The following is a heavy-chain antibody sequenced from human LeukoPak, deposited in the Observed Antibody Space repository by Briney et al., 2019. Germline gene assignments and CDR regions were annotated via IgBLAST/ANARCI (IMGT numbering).Heavy chain of an antibody. J-gene: IGHJ6*03. CDR3: ARGLQQWFYYYMDV. CDR1: GYTFTSYD. D-gene: IGHD6-19*01. Sequence: GASVKVSCKASGYTFTSYDINWVRQATGQGLEWMGWMNPNSGNTGYAQKFQGRVTITRNTSISTAYMELSSLRPEDTAVYYCARGLQQWFYYYMDVWGKGTTVTVSS. CDR2: MNPNSGNT. V-gene: IGHV1-8*01.